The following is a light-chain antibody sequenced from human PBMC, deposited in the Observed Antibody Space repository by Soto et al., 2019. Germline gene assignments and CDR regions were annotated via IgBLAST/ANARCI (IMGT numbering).Light chain of an antibody. CDR3: ISYTTSDTLV. CDR2: DVS. V-gene: IGLV2-14*01. CDR1: SSDVGAYNY. J-gene: IGLJ1*01. Sequence: QSVLTQPASVSGSPGQSITISCTGTSSDVGAYNYVSWYLLHPGKAPKLVIYDVSNRPSGVSNRFSGSKSGNTASLTISGLQAEDEADYYCISYTTSDTLVFGAGTKVTVL.